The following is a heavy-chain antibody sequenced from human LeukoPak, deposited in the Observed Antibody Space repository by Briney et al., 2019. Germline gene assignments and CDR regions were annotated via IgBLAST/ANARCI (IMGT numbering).Heavy chain of an antibody. D-gene: IGHD2-2*01. CDR1: GFTFSSYG. J-gene: IGHJ6*02. CDR2: ISGSGGST. Sequence: GGSLRLSCAASGFTFSSYGMHWVRQAPGKGLEWVSAISGSGGSTYYADSVKGRFTISRDNSKNTLYLQMNSLRAEDTAVYYCAKEPAAMAYYGMDVWGQGTTVTVSS. V-gene: IGHV3-23*01. CDR3: AKEPAAMAYYGMDV.